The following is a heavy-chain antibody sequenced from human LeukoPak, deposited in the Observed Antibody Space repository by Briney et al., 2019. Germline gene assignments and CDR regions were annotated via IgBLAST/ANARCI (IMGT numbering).Heavy chain of an antibody. CDR3: AKDATAVPGTVYMDV. J-gene: IGHJ6*03. CDR2: IKQHGSEK. V-gene: IGHV3-7*01. Sequence: GGSLRLSCAASGLTFSSYWMSWVRQAPGKGLEWVANIKQHGSEKYYVDSVKGRFTISRDNAKNSAYLQMSSLRDEDTALYYCAKDATAVPGTVYMDVWGKGTTVTVSS. CDR1: GLTFSSYW. D-gene: IGHD6-19*01.